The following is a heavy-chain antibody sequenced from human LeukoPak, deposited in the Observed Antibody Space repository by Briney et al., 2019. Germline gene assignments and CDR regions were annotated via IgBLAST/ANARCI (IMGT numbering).Heavy chain of an antibody. CDR1: GGSISSSSYY. CDR3: ARRRFRGSGSYQFDY. V-gene: IGHV4-39*01. J-gene: IGHJ4*02. D-gene: IGHD3-10*01. Sequence: IPSETLSLTCTVSGGSISSSSYYWGWIRQPPGEGLEWIGSMYYSGTTYYSPSLQSRATISVDTSKNQFSLKLSSVTAADTAVYYCARRRFRGSGSYQFDYWGQGTLITVFS. CDR2: MYYSGTT.